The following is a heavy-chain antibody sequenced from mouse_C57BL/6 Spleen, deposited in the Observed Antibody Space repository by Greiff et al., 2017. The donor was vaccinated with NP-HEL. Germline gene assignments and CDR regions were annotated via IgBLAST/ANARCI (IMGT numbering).Heavy chain of an antibody. Sequence: EVQLQQSGPELVKPGASVKISCKASGYTFTDYYMNWVKQSHGKSLEWIGDINPNNGGTSYNQKFKGKATLTVDKSSSTAYMELRSLTSEDSAVYYCARRGYYYGSWYFDVWGTGTTVTVSS. J-gene: IGHJ1*03. V-gene: IGHV1-26*01. CDR3: ARRGYYYGSWYFDV. CDR1: GYTFTDYY. D-gene: IGHD1-1*01. CDR2: INPNNGGT.